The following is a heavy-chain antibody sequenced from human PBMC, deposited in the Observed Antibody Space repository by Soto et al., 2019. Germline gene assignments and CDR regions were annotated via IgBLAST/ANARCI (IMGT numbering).Heavy chain of an antibody. V-gene: IGHV3-53*02. CDR3: AKKPPSSIQGWAFGMDV. CDR1: GFSVTTNY. D-gene: IGHD1-26*01. J-gene: IGHJ6*02. Sequence: VQLVETGGGLIQPGGSLRLSCLASGFSVTTNYIIWVRQPPGKGLEWVSTTFTGGSTHYADSVKGRFSISRDNSKNTVYLQMSNLRVEDTAVYYCAKKPPSSIQGWAFGMDVWGQGTTVSVSS. CDR2: TFTGGST.